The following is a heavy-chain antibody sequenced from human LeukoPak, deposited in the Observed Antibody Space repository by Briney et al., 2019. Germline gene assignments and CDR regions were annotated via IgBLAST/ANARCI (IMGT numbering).Heavy chain of an antibody. V-gene: IGHV3-23*01. D-gene: IGHD1-26*01. CDR2: ISGSGGST. CDR3: AKTHYSGSYYADFDY. Sequence: PGGSLRLSCAASGFTFSSYAMSWVRQAPGKGLEWVSAISGSGGSTYYADSVKGRFTISRDNSKNTLYLQMSSLRAEDTAVYYCAKTHYSGSYYADFDYWGQGTLVTVSS. CDR1: GFTFSSYA. J-gene: IGHJ4*02.